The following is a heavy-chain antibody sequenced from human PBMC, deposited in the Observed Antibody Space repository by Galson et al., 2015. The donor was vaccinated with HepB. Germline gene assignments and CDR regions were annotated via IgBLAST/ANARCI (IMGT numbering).Heavy chain of an antibody. V-gene: IGHV3-30*18. J-gene: IGHJ4*02. CDR1: GFTFSSYG. D-gene: IGHD5-18*01. Sequence: SLRLSCAASGFTFSSYGMHWVRQAPGKGLEWVAVISYDGSNKYYADSVKGRFTISRDNSKNTLYLQMNSLRAEDTAVYYCAKDADTAMTIDYWGQGTLVTVSS. CDR2: ISYDGSNK. CDR3: AKDADTAMTIDY.